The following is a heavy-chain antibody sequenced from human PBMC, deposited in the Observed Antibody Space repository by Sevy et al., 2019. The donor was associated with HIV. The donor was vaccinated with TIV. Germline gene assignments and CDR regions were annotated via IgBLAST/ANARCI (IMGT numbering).Heavy chain of an antibody. V-gene: IGHV4-39*01. J-gene: IGHJ4*02. CDR2: IYYSGSS. Sequence: SETLSLTCTVSGGSISSSSYYWGWIRQPPGKGLEWIGSIYYSGSSYSNPSLKSRVTISEDTSKNQFSLKLSSVTAADTAVYYCARMARGSRLYYFDSWGQGTLVTVSS. CDR3: ARMARGSRLYYFDS. CDR1: GGSISSSSYY.